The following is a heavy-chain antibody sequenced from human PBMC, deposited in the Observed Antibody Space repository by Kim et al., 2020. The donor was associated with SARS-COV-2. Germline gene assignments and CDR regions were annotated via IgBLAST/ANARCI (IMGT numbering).Heavy chain of an antibody. CDR2: IYYSGST. V-gene: IGHV4-39*01. J-gene: IGHJ6*02. CDR3: ARLPDHYYGMDV. Sequence: SETLSLTCTVSGGSISSSSYYWGWIRQPPGKGLEWIGSIYYSGSTYYNPSLKSRVTISVDTSKNQFSLKLSSVTAADTAVYYCARLPDHYYGMDVWGQGTTVTVSS. CDR1: GGSISSSSYY.